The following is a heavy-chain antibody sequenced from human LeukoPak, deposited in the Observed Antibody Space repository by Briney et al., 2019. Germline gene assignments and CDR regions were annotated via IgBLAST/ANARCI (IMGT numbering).Heavy chain of an antibody. D-gene: IGHD2-2*01. CDR3: ARSYCSSTNCYGLDYFDY. CDR2: IRNKANSYAT. Sequence: GGSLRLSCATSGFTLSDHYIDWLRQARGKGLEWVGRIRNKANSYATEYAASVKGRFTISRDDSQNSLYLQMNSLKTEDTAVYYCARSYCSSTNCYGLDYFDYWGQGTLVTVSS. CDR1: GFTLSDHY. J-gene: IGHJ4*02. V-gene: IGHV3-72*01.